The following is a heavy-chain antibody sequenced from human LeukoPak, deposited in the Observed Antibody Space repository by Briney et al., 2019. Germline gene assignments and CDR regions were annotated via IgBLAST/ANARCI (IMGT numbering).Heavy chain of an antibody. CDR2: IDLSGRII. J-gene: IGHJ4*02. Sequence: PGGSLRLSCAAPGFILRSYTMHWVRQVPGQGLEWVSCIDLSGRIIHYGDSVKGRFTISRNNGMNSLSLQMDSLRVEDTAVYYCVRGSYGDYGWFDYWGQGTLVSVSS. D-gene: IGHD4-17*01. CDR1: GFILRSYT. CDR3: VRGSYGDYGWFDY. V-gene: IGHV3-48*01.